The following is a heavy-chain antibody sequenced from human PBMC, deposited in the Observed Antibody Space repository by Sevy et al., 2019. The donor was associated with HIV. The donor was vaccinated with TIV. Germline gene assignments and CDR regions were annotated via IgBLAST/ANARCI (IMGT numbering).Heavy chain of an antibody. V-gene: IGHV3-30*04. D-gene: IGHD3-22*01. Sequence: GGSLRLSCAASGFTFSSYAMHWVRQAPGKGLEWVAVISYDGNNKYHADSVKDRFTISRDNSKNTLYLQMNSLRAEDTAVYYCARDGSSVGLFLKDYYYFGMDVWGQGTTVTVSS. J-gene: IGHJ6*02. CDR2: ISYDGNNK. CDR1: GFTFSSYA. CDR3: ARDGSSVGLFLKDYYYFGMDV.